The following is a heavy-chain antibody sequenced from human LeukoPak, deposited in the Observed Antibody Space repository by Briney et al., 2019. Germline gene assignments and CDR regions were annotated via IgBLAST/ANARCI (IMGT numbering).Heavy chain of an antibody. CDR1: RYTFTAYF. CDR2: INPNSGGK. J-gene: IGHJ4*02. Sequence: SVKGSCKASRYTFTAYFMHWVRQAPGQGLEWMGWINPNSGGKKNTQKFQGRVTMTRDTSISTGNMELSRLRSDDWAVYDCARLKSSGYSYGPYFDYWGQGTLVTVSS. V-gene: IGHV1-2*02. D-gene: IGHD5-18*01. CDR3: ARLKSSGYSYGPYFDY.